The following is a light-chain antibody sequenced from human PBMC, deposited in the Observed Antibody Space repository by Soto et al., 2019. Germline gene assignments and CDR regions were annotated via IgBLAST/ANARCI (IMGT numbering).Light chain of an antibody. CDR1: NIGSKR. CDR3: QVWDSNSVYV. Sequence: SYELTQPPSVSVAPGQTARITCGGNNIGSKRVHWYQQKPGQAPVLVVYDDSDRPSGIPERFSGSNSGNTATLSISRVEAGDEADYYCQVWDSNSVYVFGTGTQVTVL. CDR2: DDS. J-gene: IGLJ1*01. V-gene: IGLV3-21*02.